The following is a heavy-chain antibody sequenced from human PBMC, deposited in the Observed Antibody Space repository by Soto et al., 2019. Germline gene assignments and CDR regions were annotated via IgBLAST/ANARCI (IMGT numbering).Heavy chain of an antibody. CDR2: IYYSGST. J-gene: IGHJ4*02. Sequence: QVQLQESGPGLVKPSQTLSLTCTVSGGSISSGDYYWSWIRQPPGKGLEWIGYIYYSGSTYYNPSLKSRVTISVDTSKNQFSLKLSSVTAADTAVYYCARVGIAAAGGPVAFDYWGQGTLVTVSS. D-gene: IGHD6-13*01. CDR3: ARVGIAAAGGPVAFDY. CDR1: GGSISSGDYY. V-gene: IGHV4-30-4*01.